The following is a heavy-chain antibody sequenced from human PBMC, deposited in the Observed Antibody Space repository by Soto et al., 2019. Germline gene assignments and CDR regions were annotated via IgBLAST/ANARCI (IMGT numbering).Heavy chain of an antibody. D-gene: IGHD3-3*01. Sequence: GGSLSLSCAASGFTFSSYAMSWVRQAPGKGLEWVSAISGSGGSTYYADSVKGRFTISRDNSKNTLYLQMNSLRAEDTAVYYCAKDRVRAGGYFDYWGQGTLVTVSS. V-gene: IGHV3-23*01. CDR2: ISGSGGST. CDR3: AKDRVRAGGYFDY. CDR1: GFTFSSYA. J-gene: IGHJ4*02.